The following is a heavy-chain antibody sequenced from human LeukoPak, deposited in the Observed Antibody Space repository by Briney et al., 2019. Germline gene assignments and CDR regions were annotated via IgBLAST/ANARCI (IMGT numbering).Heavy chain of an antibody. Sequence: GGSLRLSCAASGFTFDDYTMSWVRQAPGKGLEWVALISWDGDNTYYADSVKGRFTISRDNNKNSLYLQMNSLRTEDTAVYYCARGNSMAVAAFFDYWGQGTLVTVSS. D-gene: IGHD6-19*01. CDR3: ARGNSMAVAAFFDY. V-gene: IGHV3-43*01. J-gene: IGHJ4*02. CDR2: ISWDGDNT. CDR1: GFTFDDYT.